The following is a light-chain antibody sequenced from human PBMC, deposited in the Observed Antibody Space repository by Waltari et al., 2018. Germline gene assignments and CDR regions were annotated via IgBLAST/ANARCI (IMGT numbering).Light chain of an antibody. Sequence: EIVLTQSPGTLSLSPGERVTLSCRASQSVSRALAWYPQKPGQAPRLLMYGASSRATGSSDRFSGSGSGTDFSLTISRLDPEDFAVYYCQHYVRLPATFGQGTKVEIK. CDR3: QHYVRLPAT. CDR1: QSVSRA. V-gene: IGKV3-20*01. CDR2: GAS. J-gene: IGKJ1*01.